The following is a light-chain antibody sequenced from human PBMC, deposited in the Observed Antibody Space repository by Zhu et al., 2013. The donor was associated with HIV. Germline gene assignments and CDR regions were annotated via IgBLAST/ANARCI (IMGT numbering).Light chain of an antibody. CDR2: DAS. Sequence: EIVLTQSPGTLSLSPGERATLSCRASQSVRNNYLAWYQQKPGQAPRLLIYDASYRAADIPVRFTASGSGTDFTLTISRLEPEDFAVYYCQQRADLPLTFGGGTKVDIK. CDR3: QQRADLPLT. V-gene: IGKV3D-20*02. CDR1: QSVRNNY. J-gene: IGKJ4*01.